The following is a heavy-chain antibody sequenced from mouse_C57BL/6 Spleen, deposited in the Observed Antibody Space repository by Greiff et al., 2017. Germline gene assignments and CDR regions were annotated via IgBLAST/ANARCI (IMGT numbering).Heavy chain of an antibody. CDR1: GFSLPSYG. CDR2: IWSDGST. J-gene: IGHJ4*01. V-gene: IGHV2-6-1*01. D-gene: IGHD1-1*01. CDR3: ARHEGSYGSSHHAMDY. Sequence: QVQLQQSGPGLVAPSQSLSITCTVSGFSLPSYGVHWVRQPPGKGLEWLVVIWSDGSTTYNSALKSRLSISKDNSKSQVFLKMNSLQTDDTAMYYCARHEGSYGSSHHAMDYWGQGTSVTVSS.